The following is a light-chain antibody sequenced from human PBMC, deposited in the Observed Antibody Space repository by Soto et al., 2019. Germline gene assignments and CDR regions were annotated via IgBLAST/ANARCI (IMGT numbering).Light chain of an antibody. J-gene: IGLJ1*01. V-gene: IGLV1-47*01. CDR2: RND. Sequence: QSVLTQPPSASGTPGQRVTISCSGSTSTIGSNYVYWYQQLPGTAPKLLIYRNDQRPSGVPDRFSGSKSGTSASLAISGLRSEDEADYHCAAWDDRLAGPILGTGTKVTVL. CDR3: AAWDDRLAGPI. CDR1: TSTIGSNY.